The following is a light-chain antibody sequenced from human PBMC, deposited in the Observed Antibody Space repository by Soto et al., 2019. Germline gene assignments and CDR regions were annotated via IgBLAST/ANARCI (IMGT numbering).Light chain of an antibody. CDR3: QKYNNWPIT. Sequence: ERVLTQSPVTLYVSPGERVALSCRASQSVGSKLAWYQQKIGQAPRLLIYGVSTRATGIPDRFSGSGSGRELNLTISGLQSEDFAVYYCQKYNNWPITCGQGTRREIK. J-gene: IGKJ5*01. CDR1: QSVGSK. V-gene: IGKV3-15*01. CDR2: GVS.